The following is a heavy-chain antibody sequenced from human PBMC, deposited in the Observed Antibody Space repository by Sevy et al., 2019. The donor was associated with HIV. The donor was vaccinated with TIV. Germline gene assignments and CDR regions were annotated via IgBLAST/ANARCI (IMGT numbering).Heavy chain of an antibody. CDR2: ISPYNDNR. D-gene: IGHD3-22*01. CDR3: ARDPYYYDSSGHGDY. Sequence: ASVKVSCKASGYTFRTHGIIWVRQAPGQGLEWMGWISPYNDNRNYAQKVQGRVTMTTDTSTTTVYIELRSLRSDDTAMYYCARDPYYYDSSGHGDYWGQGTLVTVSS. J-gene: IGHJ4*02. CDR1: GYTFRTHG. V-gene: IGHV1-18*01.